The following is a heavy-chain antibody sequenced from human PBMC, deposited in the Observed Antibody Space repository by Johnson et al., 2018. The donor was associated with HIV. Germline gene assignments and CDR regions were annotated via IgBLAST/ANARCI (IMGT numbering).Heavy chain of an antibody. V-gene: IGHV3-11*04. D-gene: IGHD6-13*01. J-gene: IGHJ3*02. Sequence: QVQLVESGGGLVQPGGSLRVSCAASGFTFSDYYMSWIRQAPGTGLGWVSYISSSGSTIYSAASVQGRFTIARDHAKNSLYLQMNSLRAEDTAVYYCARDRRQQLVPGGAFDIWGQGTMVTVSS. CDR1: GFTFSDYY. CDR2: ISSSGSTI. CDR3: ARDRRQQLVPGGAFDI.